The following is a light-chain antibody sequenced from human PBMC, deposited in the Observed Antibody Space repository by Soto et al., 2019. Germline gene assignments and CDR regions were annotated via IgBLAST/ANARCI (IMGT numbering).Light chain of an antibody. CDR3: QRYNGAPHT. CDR1: QGISTY. Sequence: DIQMTQSPSSLSASVGDRVTISCRASQGISTYLAWYQQKPGKVPKLLIYSASSLQSGVPSRFSGSGSGTDFTLTISSLQPEDVATYYCQRYNGAPHTFGQGTKVEMK. CDR2: SAS. J-gene: IGKJ1*01. V-gene: IGKV1-27*01.